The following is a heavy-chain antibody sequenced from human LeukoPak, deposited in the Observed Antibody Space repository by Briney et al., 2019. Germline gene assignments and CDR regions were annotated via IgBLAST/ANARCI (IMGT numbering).Heavy chain of an antibody. CDR2: VIPILGVA. CDR3: ARDSAFGGSSASMDV. V-gene: IGHV1-69*04. CDR1: GGIFSSNA. D-gene: IGHD1-26*01. J-gene: IGHJ6*02. Sequence: ASVKVSCKASGGIFSSNAIAWVRQAPGQGLEWMGRVIPILGVATYAQKFQGRVTITADKSTSTSCMELSSLRSEDTAVYYCARDSAFGGSSASMDVWGQGTTVTVSS.